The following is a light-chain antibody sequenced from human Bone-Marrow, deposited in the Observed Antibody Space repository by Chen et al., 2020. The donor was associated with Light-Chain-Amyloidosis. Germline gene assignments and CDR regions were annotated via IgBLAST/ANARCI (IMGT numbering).Light chain of an antibody. CDR1: DLPTKY. Sequence: SYELTQPPSVSVSPGQTARITCSGDDLPTKYAYWYQQKPGQAPVLVIHRDTERPSGISERFSGSSSGTPATLTISGVQAEDEADYHCQSADSSGTSEVIFGGGTKLTVL. V-gene: IGLV3-25*03. CDR3: QSADSSGTSEVI. CDR2: RDT. J-gene: IGLJ2*01.